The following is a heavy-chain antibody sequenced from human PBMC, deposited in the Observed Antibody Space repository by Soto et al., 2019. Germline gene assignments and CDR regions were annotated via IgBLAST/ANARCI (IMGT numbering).Heavy chain of an antibody. J-gene: IGHJ1*01. D-gene: IGHD5-12*01. CDR2: IYWDDDK. CDR3: AHLIGYDSCAYYMQSLQH. CDR1: GFSLTTSGVG. V-gene: IGHV2-5*02. Sequence: QITLKESGPTLVKPTQTLTLTCTFSGFSLTTSGVGVGWIRQPPGKALEWLALIYWDDDKRYSPSLRSRLTITKVTSRNQLVLSLTNMDPVDTATYYCAHLIGYDSCAYYMQSLQHWGQCILVTVSS.